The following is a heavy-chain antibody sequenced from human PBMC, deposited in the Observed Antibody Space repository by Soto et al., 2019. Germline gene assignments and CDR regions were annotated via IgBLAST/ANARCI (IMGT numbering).Heavy chain of an antibody. J-gene: IGHJ4*02. D-gene: IGHD5-18*01. CDR3: ARDDPDTAMGPYYFDY. CDR2: IIPIFGTP. Sequence: GASVKVSCKASGGTLISYAISWLRQAPGQGLEWMGGIIPIFGTPKYAQKFQGRVTIIADESTTTAYMELTSLRSEDTAVYYCARDDPDTAMGPYYFDYWGQGTLVTVSS. V-gene: IGHV1-69*13. CDR1: GGTLISYA.